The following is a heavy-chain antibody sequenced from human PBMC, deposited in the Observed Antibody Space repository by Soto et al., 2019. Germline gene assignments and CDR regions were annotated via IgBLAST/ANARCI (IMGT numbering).Heavy chain of an antibody. Sequence: ASVKVSCKASGGTFSSYAISWVRQAPGQGLEWMGGIIPIFGTANYAQKFQGRVTITADESTSTAYMELSSLRSEDTAVYYCARYRITMVRGVISVYYYYGMDVWGQGTTVTVSS. CDR2: IIPIFGTA. V-gene: IGHV1-69*13. CDR1: GGTFSSYA. D-gene: IGHD3-10*01. J-gene: IGHJ6*02. CDR3: ARYRITMVRGVISVYYYYGMDV.